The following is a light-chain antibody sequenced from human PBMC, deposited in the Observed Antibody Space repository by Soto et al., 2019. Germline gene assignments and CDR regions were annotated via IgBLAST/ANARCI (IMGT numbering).Light chain of an antibody. CDR3: SSYTSSSTRV. CDR1: SSDVGGYNY. V-gene: IGLV2-14*01. CDR2: DVS. J-gene: IGLJ1*01. Sequence: QSALTQPASVSGSPGQSITISCTGTSSDVGGYNYVSWYQQHPGKAPKLMIYDVSNRPSGVSNRFSGSKSANTASLTISGLQAEDEAGYYCSSYTSSSTRVFGTGTKVTVL.